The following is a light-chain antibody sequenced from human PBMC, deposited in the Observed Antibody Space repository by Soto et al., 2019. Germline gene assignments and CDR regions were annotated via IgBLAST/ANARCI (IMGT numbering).Light chain of an antibody. V-gene: IGKV1-6*01. CDR1: QGIRND. J-gene: IGKJ3*01. Sequence: AIQMTQSPSSLSASVGDRVTITCRASQGIRNDLDWFQQKPGKAPKLLIYAASNLQSGVPARFSGSRSGTDFTPTISSLQPEDFATYYCLQKYLYPFTFGPGTKVDIK. CDR2: AAS. CDR3: LQKYLYPFT.